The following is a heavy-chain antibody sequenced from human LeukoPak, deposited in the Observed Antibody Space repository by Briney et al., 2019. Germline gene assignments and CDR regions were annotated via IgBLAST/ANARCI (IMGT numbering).Heavy chain of an antibody. J-gene: IGHJ4*02. D-gene: IGHD3-16*01. Sequence: ASVKVSCKASGYIFTSYFMHWVRQAPGQGLEWMGWISAYNGNTNYAQKLQGRVTMTTDTSTSTAYMELRSLRSDDTAVYYCARETYFGDHGGDYWGQGTLVTVSS. CDR1: GYIFTSYF. CDR3: ARETYFGDHGGDY. V-gene: IGHV1-18*04. CDR2: ISAYNGNT.